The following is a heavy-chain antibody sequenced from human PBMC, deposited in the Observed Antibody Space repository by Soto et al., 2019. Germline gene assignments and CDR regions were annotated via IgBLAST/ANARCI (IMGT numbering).Heavy chain of an antibody. CDR2: IYYSGST. V-gene: IGHV4-31*03. CDR1: GCSISSGGYY. J-gene: IGHJ5*02. CDR3: ARAGEGWFDH. Sequence: PXETLSLTCTVSGCSISSGGYYWSWIRQHPGKGLEWIGYIYYSGSTYYNPSLKSRVTISVDTSKNQFSLKLSSVTAADTAVYYCARAGEGWFDHWGQGTLVTVSS. D-gene: IGHD3-16*01.